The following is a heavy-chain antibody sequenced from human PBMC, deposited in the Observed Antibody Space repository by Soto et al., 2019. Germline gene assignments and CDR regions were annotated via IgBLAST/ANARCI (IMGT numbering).Heavy chain of an antibody. CDR3: AHRVGATTPSYYFDY. V-gene: IGHV2-5*02. Sequence: QITLKESGPTLVKPTQTLTLTCTFSGFSLSTSGVGVGWIRQPPGKALEWLALIYWDDDKRYSPSLKSRLTITKDTSKNHVVLTRTNMDPVDTATYYCAHRVGATTPSYYFDYWGQGTLVTVSS. D-gene: IGHD1-26*01. CDR1: GFSLSTSGVG. J-gene: IGHJ4*02. CDR2: IYWDDDK.